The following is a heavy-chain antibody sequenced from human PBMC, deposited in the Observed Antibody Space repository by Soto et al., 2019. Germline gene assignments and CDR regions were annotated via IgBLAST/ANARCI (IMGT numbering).Heavy chain of an antibody. V-gene: IGHV2-5*02. CDR3: AQSSLYKEHGMDV. CDR2: IYWDDEE. Sequence: QITLKESGPTLVKPTQTLTLTCTFSGFSLTTSGVAVGWIRQPPGKALQWLALIYWDDEERYSPSLKSRLTITKDTSKDQVVLTMTDMDPVDTGIYYCAQSSLYKEHGMDVWGQGTTVTVSS. J-gene: IGHJ6*02. CDR1: GFSLTTSGVA. D-gene: IGHD6-13*01.